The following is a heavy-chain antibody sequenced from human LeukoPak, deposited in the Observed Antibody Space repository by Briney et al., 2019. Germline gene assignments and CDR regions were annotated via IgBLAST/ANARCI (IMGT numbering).Heavy chain of an antibody. CDR3: ARGRGTTFDY. CDR2: IYYSGNT. J-gene: IGHJ4*02. V-gene: IGHV4-59*01. CDR1: GGSISSYY. D-gene: IGHD1/OR15-1a*01. Sequence: SETLSLTCTVSGGSISSYYWSWIRQPPGKGLEWIGYIYYSGNTNYNPSLKSRVTISVDTSKNQLSLKLSSVTAADTAVYYCARGRGTTFDYWGQGTLVTVSS.